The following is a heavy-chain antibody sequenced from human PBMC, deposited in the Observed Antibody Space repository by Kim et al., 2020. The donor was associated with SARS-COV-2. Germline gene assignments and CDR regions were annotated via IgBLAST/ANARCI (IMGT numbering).Heavy chain of an antibody. Sequence: GGSLRLSCAASGFTFSSYGMHWVRQAPGKGLEWVAVISYDGSNKYYADSVKGRFTISRDNSKNTLYLQMNSLRAEDTAVYYCAKDEGWVGATPSYYFDY. J-gene: IGHJ4*01. CDR1: GFTFSSYG. V-gene: IGHV3-30*18. CDR2: ISYDGSNK. CDR3: AKDEGWVGATPSYYFDY. D-gene: IGHD1-26*01.